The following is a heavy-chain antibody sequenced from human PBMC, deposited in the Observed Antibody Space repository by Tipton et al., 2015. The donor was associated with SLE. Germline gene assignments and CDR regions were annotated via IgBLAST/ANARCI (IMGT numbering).Heavy chain of an antibody. CDR3: AREGNYYDSSGLFDY. V-gene: IGHV3-21*03. D-gene: IGHD3-22*01. J-gene: IGHJ4*02. CDR1: GVTFRSYA. CDR2: ISRSSSYI. Sequence: GSLRLSCAASGVTFRSYAMHWVRQAPGKGLEWVSSISRSSSYIYYADSVKGRFTISRDNAKNSLYLQMNSLRAEDTAVYYCAREGNYYDSSGLFDYWGQGTLVTVSS.